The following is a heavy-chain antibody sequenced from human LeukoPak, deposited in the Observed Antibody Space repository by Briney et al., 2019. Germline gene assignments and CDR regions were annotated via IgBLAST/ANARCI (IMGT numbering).Heavy chain of an antibody. Sequence: PETLSLTCTVSGGSISSYYWSWIRQPAGKGLEWIGRIYTSGSTNYNPSLKSRVTMSVDTSKNQFSLKLSSVTAADTAMYYCTREAGNTQYFDYWGQGTLVTVSS. J-gene: IGHJ4*02. CDR1: GGSISSYY. V-gene: IGHV4-4*07. CDR2: IYTSGST. CDR3: TREAGNTQYFDY. D-gene: IGHD1-1*01.